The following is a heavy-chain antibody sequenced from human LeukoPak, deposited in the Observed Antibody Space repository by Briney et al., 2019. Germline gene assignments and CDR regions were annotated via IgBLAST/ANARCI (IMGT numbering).Heavy chain of an antibody. Sequence: SETLSLTCTVSGYSVSSGYYWGWIRQPPGKGLEWIGSMYHSGDTYYNPSLKSRVTISVDTSKNQLSLKLSSVAAADTAVYYCARSKAHLSTSWYGTWFDPWGQGTLVTVSS. D-gene: IGHD2-2*01. V-gene: IGHV4-38-2*02. CDR1: GYSVSSGYY. J-gene: IGHJ5*02. CDR2: MYHSGDT. CDR3: ARSKAHLSTSWYGTWFDP.